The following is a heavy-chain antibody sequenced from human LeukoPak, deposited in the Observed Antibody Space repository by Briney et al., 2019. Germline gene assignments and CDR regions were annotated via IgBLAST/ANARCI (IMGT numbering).Heavy chain of an antibody. Sequence: PWGSLRLSCAASGFAFSSYSMNWVRQAPGKGLEWVANINQDGSERHFVDSVRGRFTVSRDNAKDSLYLDINSLRVDDSAVYYCATGGGSVYYRGSYWGQGTLVTVSS. CDR1: GFAFSSYS. D-gene: IGHD5/OR15-5a*01. CDR2: INQDGSER. J-gene: IGHJ4*02. V-gene: IGHV3-7*01. CDR3: ATGGGSVYYRGSY.